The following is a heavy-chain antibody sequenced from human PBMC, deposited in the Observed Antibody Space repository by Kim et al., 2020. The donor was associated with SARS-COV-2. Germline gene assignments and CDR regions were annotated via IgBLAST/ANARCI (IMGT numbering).Heavy chain of an antibody. D-gene: IGHD3-22*01. J-gene: IGHJ4*02. CDR3: ARDPTYDSIHSGDY. Sequence: YADSVKGRFTISRDNSKNTLYLQMNSLRAEDTAVYYCARDPTYDSIHSGDYWGQGTLVTVSS. V-gene: IGHV3-30*01.